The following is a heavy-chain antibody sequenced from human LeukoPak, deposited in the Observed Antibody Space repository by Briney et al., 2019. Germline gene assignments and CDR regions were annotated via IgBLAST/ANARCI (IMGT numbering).Heavy chain of an antibody. CDR2: IKSDGSST. Sequence: GGSLRLSCVASGFTFSSYWMHWVRQAPGKGLMWVSRIKSDGSSTSYAGSVKGRFTISRHNSKNTLYLQMNSLRAEDTAVYYCARSGRGYSYRDFDYWGQGTLVTVSS. V-gene: IGHV3-74*01. D-gene: IGHD5-18*01. J-gene: IGHJ4*02. CDR3: ARSGRGYSYRDFDY. CDR1: GFTFSSYW.